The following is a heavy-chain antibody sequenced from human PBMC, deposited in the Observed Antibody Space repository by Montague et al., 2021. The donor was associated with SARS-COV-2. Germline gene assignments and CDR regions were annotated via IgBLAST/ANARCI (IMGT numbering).Heavy chain of an antibody. CDR2: IYYTGST. Sequence: TLSLTCTVSGGSISGDNYYWTWIRQHPGKGLEWIAYIYYTGSTCYXPSLQSRLRTSLDTSKNQFSLTVTSVTAADTAIYYCARNRGWGSRGAGYIDLWGRGTMVTVSS. D-gene: IGHD7-27*01. CDR3: ARNRGWGSRGAGYIDL. V-gene: IGHV4-31*03. J-gene: IGHJ2*01. CDR1: GGSISGDNYY.